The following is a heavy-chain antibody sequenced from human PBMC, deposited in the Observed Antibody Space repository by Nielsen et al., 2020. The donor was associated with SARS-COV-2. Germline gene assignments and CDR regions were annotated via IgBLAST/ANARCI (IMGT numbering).Heavy chain of an antibody. CDR3: AKMGSRGWPPGD. D-gene: IGHD3-10*01. CDR1: GGSISSGGYY. Sequence: SETLSLTCTVSGGSISSGGYYWSWIRQHPGKGLEWIGYIYYSGSTYYNPSLKSRVTISVDTSKNQFSLKLSSVTAADTAVYYCAKMGSRGWPPGDWGQGILVIVSS. J-gene: IGHJ4*02. CDR2: IYYSGST. V-gene: IGHV4-31*03.